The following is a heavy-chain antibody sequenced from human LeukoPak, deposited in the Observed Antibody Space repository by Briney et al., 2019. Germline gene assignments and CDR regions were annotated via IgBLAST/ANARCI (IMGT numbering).Heavy chain of an antibody. V-gene: IGHV1-2*02. D-gene: IGHD3-10*01. CDR2: NPNSGGT. Sequence: NPNSGGTNYAQKFQGRVTMTRDTSISTAYMELSRLRSDDTAVYYCARDLYGSGSYYNGDYWGQGTLVTVSS. CDR3: ARDLYGSGSYYNGDY. J-gene: IGHJ4*02.